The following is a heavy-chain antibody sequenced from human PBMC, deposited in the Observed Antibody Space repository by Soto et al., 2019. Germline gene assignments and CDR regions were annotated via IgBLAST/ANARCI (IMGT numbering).Heavy chain of an antibody. V-gene: IGHV4-31*03. CDR3: VRDRALDSSGHWFDT. Sequence: PSATLSRACTVSGRSVSSGGYYWTWIRQHPGRGLEWIGYIYHIGSPYYNPSLESRVTISLDTSKNQFSLNLTSVTAADTAIYYCVRDRALDSSGHWFDTWGQGTLVTVSS. J-gene: IGHJ5*02. CDR1: GRSVSSGGYY. CDR2: IYHIGSP. D-gene: IGHD6-19*01.